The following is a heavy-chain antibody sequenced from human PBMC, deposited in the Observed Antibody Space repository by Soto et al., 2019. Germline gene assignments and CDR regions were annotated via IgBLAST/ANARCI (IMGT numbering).Heavy chain of an antibody. CDR1: GGSFSRYA. J-gene: IGHJ4*02. D-gene: IGHD2-21*02. Sequence: QVQLVQSGAEVKKPGSSVKVSCKASGGSFSRYAISWVRQAPGQGLEWMGGIIPIFGTANYAQKFQGRVTITADESTSTAYMELSSLRSVDTAVYYCARAILLICGGDCYSFDYYSDYWGQGTLVTVSS. V-gene: IGHV1-69*12. CDR3: ARAILLICGGDCYSFDYYSDY. CDR2: IIPIFGTA.